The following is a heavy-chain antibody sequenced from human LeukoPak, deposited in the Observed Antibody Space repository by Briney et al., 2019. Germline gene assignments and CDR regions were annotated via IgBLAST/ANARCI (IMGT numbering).Heavy chain of an antibody. D-gene: IGHD3-16*02. CDR1: GGSISSSRYY. CDR3: AREKLHNYVWGTYRQDYYMDV. CDR2: IYYSGST. J-gene: IGHJ6*03. Sequence: PSETLSLTCTVSGGSISSSRYYWGWIRQPPGKGLEWIGSIYYSGSTYYNPSLKSRVTISVDTSKNQFSLKLSSVTAADTAVYSCAREKLHNYVWGTYRQDYYMDVWGKGTTVTVSS. V-gene: IGHV4-39*07.